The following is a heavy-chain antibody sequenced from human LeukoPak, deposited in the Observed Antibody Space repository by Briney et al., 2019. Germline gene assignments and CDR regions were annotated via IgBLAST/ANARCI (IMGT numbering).Heavy chain of an antibody. CDR2: ILGGDGT. CDR1: GLIFHNYA. D-gene: IGHD4-17*01. Sequence: GGSLILSCAASGLIFHNYALVWIRRAPGRGPEWVSAILGGDGTFYADAVKGRFTISRDNSKNTLYLQMNSLSAEDTATYYCGQDPNGNYIGAFDFWGRGTMVIVSS. J-gene: IGHJ3*01. CDR3: GQDPNGNYIGAFDF. V-gene: IGHV3-23*01.